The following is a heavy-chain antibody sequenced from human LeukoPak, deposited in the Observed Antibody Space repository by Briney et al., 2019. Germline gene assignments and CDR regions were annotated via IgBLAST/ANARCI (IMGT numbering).Heavy chain of an antibody. J-gene: IGHJ4*02. CDR2: VRYDGSNK. CDR1: GFTFSSYG. D-gene: IGHD6-13*01. Sequence: GGSLRLSCAASGFTFSSYGMHWVRQAPGKGLEWVAFVRYDGSNKYYADSVKGRFTISRDNSKNTLYLQMNSLRAEDTAVYYCAKDGYSSSWYRFDYWGQGTLVTVSS. CDR3: AKDGYSSSWYRFDY. V-gene: IGHV3-30*02.